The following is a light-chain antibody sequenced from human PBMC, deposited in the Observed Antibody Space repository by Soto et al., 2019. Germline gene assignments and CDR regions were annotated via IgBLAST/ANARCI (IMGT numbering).Light chain of an antibody. J-gene: IGLJ2*01. CDR1: SSNIGNNY. CDR3: GTWDSSLSAGV. CDR2: DNN. Sequence: QSVLTQPPSVSAAPGQKVTISCSGSSSNIGNNYVSWYQQLPGTATRLLIYDNNKRPSGIPDRLSGSKSGTSATLGITGLQTGDEADYYCGTWDSSLSAGVFGGGTKLTVL. V-gene: IGLV1-51*01.